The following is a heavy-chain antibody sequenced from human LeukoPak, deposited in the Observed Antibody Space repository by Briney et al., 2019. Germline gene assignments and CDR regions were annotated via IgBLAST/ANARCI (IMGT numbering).Heavy chain of an antibody. CDR3: ARVKEETTGVSPDYFDN. Sequence: GASVKVSCKASGYTFTDHFIHWVRQAPGQGLEWVGWINPNTGGTDFAQKFQGRVTMTGDTSFTTTYMELSRLRSDDTAVYYCARVKEETTGVSPDYFDNWGQGTLVTVSS. J-gene: IGHJ4*02. D-gene: IGHD4-23*01. CDR1: GYTFTDHF. CDR2: INPNTGGT. V-gene: IGHV1-2*02.